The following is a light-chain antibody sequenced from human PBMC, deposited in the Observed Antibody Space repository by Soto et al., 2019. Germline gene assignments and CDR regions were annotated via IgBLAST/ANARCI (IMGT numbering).Light chain of an antibody. J-gene: IGKJ2*01. CDR2: GAS. V-gene: IGKV3-15*01. CDR1: QSVSSN. CDR3: QQYNIWPHT. Sequence: EIVMTQSPATLSVSPGERATLSCRASQSVSSNLAWYQQRPAQAPRLLIYGASTRATGIPARFSGSGSGTEFTLTISSLQSGDFAVYYCQQYNIWPHTFGQGTKLDIK.